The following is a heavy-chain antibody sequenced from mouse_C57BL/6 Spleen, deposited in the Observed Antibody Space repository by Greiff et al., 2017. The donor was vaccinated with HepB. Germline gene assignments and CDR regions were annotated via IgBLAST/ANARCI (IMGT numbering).Heavy chain of an antibody. J-gene: IGHJ2*01. CDR2: IDPSDSET. CDR1: GYTFTSYW. D-gene: IGHD2-4*01. CDR3: ARYGYYDYDDY. Sequence: QVQLQQPGAELVRPGSSVKLSCKASGYTFTSYWMHWVKQRPIQGLEWIGNIDPSDSETHYNQKFKDKATLTVDKSSSTAYMQLSSLTSEDSAVYYCARYGYYDYDDYWGQGTTLTVSS. V-gene: IGHV1-52*01.